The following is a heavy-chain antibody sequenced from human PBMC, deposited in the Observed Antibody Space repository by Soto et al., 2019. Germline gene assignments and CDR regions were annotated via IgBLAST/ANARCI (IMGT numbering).Heavy chain of an antibody. CDR2: ITDSGRT. J-gene: IGHJ4*02. Sequence: EVQLLESGGGSIQPGGSLSLSCAASGFSISTYAMSWVRQAPGKGLQWVSSITDSGRTFYADSVRGRFTISRDMSRNTIYLQMSSLRAEDTALYYFAKDGIRKDDYWGQGTLVTVSS. V-gene: IGHV3-23*01. CDR1: GFSISTYA. CDR3: AKDGIRKDDY.